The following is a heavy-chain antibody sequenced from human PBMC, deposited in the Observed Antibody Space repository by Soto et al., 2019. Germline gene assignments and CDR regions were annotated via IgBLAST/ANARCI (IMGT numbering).Heavy chain of an antibody. CDR3: AKGGVGSTSNAFEI. V-gene: IGHV3-30*18. D-gene: IGHD1-26*01. CDR2: ISYDGSNK. Sequence: QVQLVESGGGVVQPGRSLRLSCAASGFTFRSYGMHWVRQAPAKGLEWVAVISYDGSNKYYADSVKGGFTISRDKSKNTLDLQMNSLRAEDTAVDYCAKGGVGSTSNAFEIWGKVTRVTVAS. J-gene: IGHJ3*02. CDR1: GFTFRSYG.